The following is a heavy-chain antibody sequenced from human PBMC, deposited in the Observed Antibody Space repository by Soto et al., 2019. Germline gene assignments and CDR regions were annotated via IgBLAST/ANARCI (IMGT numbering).Heavy chain of an antibody. CDR1: GFTFSSYW. CDR3: ARLFWSGADY. V-gene: IGHV3-74*01. D-gene: IGHD2-8*02. J-gene: IGHJ4*02. CDR2: INSDGSST. Sequence: EMHLVESGGGLVQPAGSLKLSCAASGFTFSSYWMHWVRQATGKGLVWVARINSDGSSTVYADSVRGRITISRDNAKNSLYLQMNNLRVEDTAVYYCARLFWSGADYWGQGTLVTVSS.